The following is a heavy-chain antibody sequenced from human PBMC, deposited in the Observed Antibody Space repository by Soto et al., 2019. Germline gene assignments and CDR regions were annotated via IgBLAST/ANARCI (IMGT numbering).Heavy chain of an antibody. CDR2: VYYSGNT. CDR1: GGSISPYY. D-gene: IGHD6-13*01. V-gene: IGHV4-59*01. J-gene: IGHJ6*03. Sequence: SGTLSLTCTVSGGSISPYYWSWIRQPPGKGLEWIGYVYYSGNTNYNPSLESRVTISVDTPRNRFSLNLTAATAADTAVYYCARKGAAASYAHYYMDVWGRGTAVTVSS. CDR3: ARKGAAASYAHYYMDV.